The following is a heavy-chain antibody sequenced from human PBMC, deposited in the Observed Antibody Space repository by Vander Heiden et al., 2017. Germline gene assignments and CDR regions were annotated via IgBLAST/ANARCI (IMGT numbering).Heavy chain of an antibody. CDR2: IWYDGNTK. V-gene: IGHV3-33*01. D-gene: IGHD6-19*01. CDR1: GFTFKTYG. Sequence: QVQLVESGGGVVQSGRSLRLPCAASGFTFKTYGMHWVRQAPGKGLGWLVIIWYDGNTKDYADSVKGRFTISRDNSKNTLYLEMSSLRVEDTAIYYCARAGSDIAVAGPFDFWGQGTLVTVSS. J-gene: IGHJ4*02. CDR3: ARAGSDIAVAGPFDF.